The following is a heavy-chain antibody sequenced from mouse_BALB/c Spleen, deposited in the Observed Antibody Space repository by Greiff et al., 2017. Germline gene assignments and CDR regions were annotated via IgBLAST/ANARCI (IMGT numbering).Heavy chain of an antibody. V-gene: IGHV5-6-3*01. CDR2: INSNGGST. Sequence: EVMLVESGGGLVQPGGSLKLSCAASGFTFSSYGMSWVRQTPDKRLELVATINSNGGSTYYPDSVKGRFTISRDNAKNTLYLQMSSLKSEDTAMYYCARVYYYGSCFDYWGQGTTLTVSS. CDR3: ARVYYYGSCFDY. J-gene: IGHJ2*01. D-gene: IGHD1-1*01. CDR1: GFTFSSYG.